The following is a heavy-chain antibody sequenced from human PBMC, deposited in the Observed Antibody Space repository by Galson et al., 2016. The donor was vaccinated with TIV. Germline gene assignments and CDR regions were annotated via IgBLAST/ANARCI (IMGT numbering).Heavy chain of an antibody. CDR2: IYYSGST. Sequence: ETLSLTCTVSGGSITNYYGSWIRPPPGKGLEWIGYIYYSGSTNYNPSLKSRVTIPVDTSKNQFSLKLSSVTAAGTAVYYCARLTYPFSFYGTEVWGQGTTVTVSS. CDR3: ARLTYPFSFYGTEV. J-gene: IGHJ6*02. D-gene: IGHD1-20*01. CDR1: GGSITNYY. V-gene: IGHV4-59*08.